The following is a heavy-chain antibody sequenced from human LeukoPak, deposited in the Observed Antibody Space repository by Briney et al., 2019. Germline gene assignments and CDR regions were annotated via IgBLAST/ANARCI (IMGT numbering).Heavy chain of an antibody. Sequence: SETLSLTCTVSGGSISSGSYYWSWIRQPAGKGLEWIGRIYTSGSTNYNPSLKSRVTISVDTSKNQFSLKLSSVTAADTAVYYCARENIVVVPAANVWFDPWGQGTLVTVSS. CDR3: ARENIVVVPAANVWFDP. D-gene: IGHD2-2*01. V-gene: IGHV4-61*02. J-gene: IGHJ5*02. CDR2: IYTSGST. CDR1: GGSISSGSYY.